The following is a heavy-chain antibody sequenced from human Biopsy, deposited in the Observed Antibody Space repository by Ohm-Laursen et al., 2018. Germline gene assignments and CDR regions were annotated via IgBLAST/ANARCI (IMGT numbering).Heavy chain of an antibody. CDR1: GYSFTSYY. V-gene: IGHV1-46*01. J-gene: IGHJ4*02. CDR2: INPSVSTT. D-gene: IGHD6-19*01. Sequence: SVTVSCKASGYSFTSYYMHWVREAPGQGLEWMGMINPSVSTTSYPQIFQGRVTMTRDTSKSTVYMELSSLRSADTAVYFCARNTGWYGDLYYFDYWGQGTLVTVSS. CDR3: ARNTGWYGDLYYFDY.